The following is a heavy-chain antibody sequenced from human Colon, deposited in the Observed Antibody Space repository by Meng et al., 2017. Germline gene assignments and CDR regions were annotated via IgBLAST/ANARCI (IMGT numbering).Heavy chain of an antibody. CDR3: ARSAYYGSGSYRGPSV. J-gene: IGHJ4*02. Sequence: GSLRLSCAVYGGSLSGYYWSWSRQPPGKGLEWIGEINHSGSTNYNPSLKSRVTISVDTSKNQFSLKLSSVTAADTAVYYCARSAYYGSGSYRGPSVWGQGTLVTVSS. CDR1: GGSLSGYY. V-gene: IGHV4-34*01. D-gene: IGHD3-10*01. CDR2: INHSGST.